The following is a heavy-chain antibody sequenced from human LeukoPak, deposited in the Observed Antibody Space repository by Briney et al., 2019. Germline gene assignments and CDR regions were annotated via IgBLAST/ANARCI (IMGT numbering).Heavy chain of an antibody. CDR1: GYTFTSYG. CDR2: ISAYNGNT. V-gene: IGHV1-18*01. CDR3: ARKGASDYYGSGSYYGY. Sequence: GASVKVSCKASGYTFTSYGISWVRQAPGQGLEWMGWISAYNGNTNYAQKLQGRVTMTTDTSTSTAHMELRSLRSDDTAVYYCARKGASDYYGSGSYYGYWGQGTLVTVSS. D-gene: IGHD3-10*01. J-gene: IGHJ4*02.